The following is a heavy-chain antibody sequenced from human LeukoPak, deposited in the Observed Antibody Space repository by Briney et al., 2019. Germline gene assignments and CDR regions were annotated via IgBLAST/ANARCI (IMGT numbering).Heavy chain of an antibody. D-gene: IGHD3-22*01. CDR3: ARAPDGYEAFDI. Sequence: GGSLRLSCAVSGFIVSSNYMTWVRQAPGNGLESCSVIYSGGRTYYADSVKGRCTTSKNNSKNTLYPQMNGLRAEDTCVYYCARAPDGYEAFDIWGQGTMVTVSS. CDR1: GFIVSSNY. J-gene: IGHJ3*02. CDR2: IYSGGRT. V-gene: IGHV3-66*01.